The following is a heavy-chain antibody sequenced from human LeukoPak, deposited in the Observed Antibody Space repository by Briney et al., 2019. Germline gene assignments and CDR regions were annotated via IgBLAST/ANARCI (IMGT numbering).Heavy chain of an antibody. CDR2: ISHDGSNK. V-gene: IGHV3-30*18. CDR3: AKEYYHASRGPDY. J-gene: IGHJ4*02. Sequence: GGSLRLSCAASGFTFSSYGMHWVRQAPGKGLEWVAVISHDGSNKYYADSVKGRFTISRDNSKSTLYLQMNSLRAEDTAVYYCAKEYYHASRGPDYWGQGTLVTVSS. D-gene: IGHD3-22*01. CDR1: GFTFSSYG.